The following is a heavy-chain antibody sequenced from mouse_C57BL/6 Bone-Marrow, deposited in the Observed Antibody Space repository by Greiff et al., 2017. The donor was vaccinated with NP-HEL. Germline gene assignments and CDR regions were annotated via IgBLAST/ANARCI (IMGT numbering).Heavy chain of an antibody. V-gene: IGHV3-8*01. Sequence: EVQLQESGPGLAKPSQTLSLTCSVTGYSITSDYWNWIRKFPGNKLEYVGYISYSGSTYYNPSLKSRISITRDTSKNQYYLQLNSVTTEDTATYYCARFPTTVVSYWYFDVWGTGTTVTVSS. D-gene: IGHD1-1*01. CDR2: ISYSGST. J-gene: IGHJ1*03. CDR3: ARFPTTVVSYWYFDV. CDR1: GYSITSDY.